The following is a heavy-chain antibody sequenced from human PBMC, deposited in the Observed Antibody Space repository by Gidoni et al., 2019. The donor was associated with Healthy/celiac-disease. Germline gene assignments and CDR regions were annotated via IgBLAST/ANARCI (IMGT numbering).Heavy chain of an antibody. D-gene: IGHD2-2*01. Sequence: EVQLVESGGGLVKPGGSLRLSCAASGFTFSSYSMNWVRQAPGKGLEWVSSISSSSSYIYYADSVKGRFTISRDNAKNSLYLQMNSLRAEDTAVYYCASLRGYCSSTSCGGWFDPWGQGTLVTVSS. CDR1: GFTFSSYS. J-gene: IGHJ5*02. V-gene: IGHV3-21*01. CDR3: ASLRGYCSSTSCGGWFDP. CDR2: ISSSSSYI.